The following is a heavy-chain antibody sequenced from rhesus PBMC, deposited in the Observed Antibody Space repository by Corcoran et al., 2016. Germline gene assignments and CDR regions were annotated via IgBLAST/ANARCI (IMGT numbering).Heavy chain of an antibody. CDR3: ARDQGYSNYGY. Sequence: DVQLVESGGGLVKPGGSLRLSCVASGFPFRSYEMHWVRQAPGKGLEWVSVISESGGTIYYADSVKGRFTISRDNAKNSLFLQMNSLRAEDTAVYYCARDQGYSNYGYWGQGVLVTVSS. D-gene: IGHD4-23*01. CDR2: ISESGGTI. V-gene: IGHV3-100*02. CDR1: GFPFRSYE. J-gene: IGHJ4*01.